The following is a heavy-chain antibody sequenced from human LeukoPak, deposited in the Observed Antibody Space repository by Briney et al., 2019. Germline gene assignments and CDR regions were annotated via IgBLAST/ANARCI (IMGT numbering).Heavy chain of an antibody. CDR3: ARSTPDYGDYPFDY. Sequence: SETLSLTCTVSGGSISSYYWSWIRLPPGKGLEWIGYIYYSGSTNYNPSLKSRVTISVDTSKNQFSLKLSSVTAADTAVYYCARSTPDYGDYPFDYWGQGTLVTVSS. V-gene: IGHV4-59*08. CDR2: IYYSGST. J-gene: IGHJ4*02. CDR1: GGSISSYY. D-gene: IGHD4-17*01.